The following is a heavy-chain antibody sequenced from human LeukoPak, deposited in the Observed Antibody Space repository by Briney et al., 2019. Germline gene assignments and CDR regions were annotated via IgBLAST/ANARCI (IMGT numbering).Heavy chain of an antibody. Sequence: GGSLRLSCAASGFTFSSYAMHWVRQAPGKGLEWVAVISYDGSNKYYADSVKGRFTISRDNSKNTLYLQMNSLRAEDTAVYYCARDLRYFDWLLPNDYWGQGTLVTVSS. CDR3: ARDLRYFDWLLPNDY. CDR2: ISYDGSNK. V-gene: IGHV3-30-3*01. CDR1: GFTFSSYA. D-gene: IGHD3-9*01. J-gene: IGHJ4*02.